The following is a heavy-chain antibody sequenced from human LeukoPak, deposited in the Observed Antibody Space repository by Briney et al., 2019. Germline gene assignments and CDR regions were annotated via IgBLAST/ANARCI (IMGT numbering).Heavy chain of an antibody. V-gene: IGHV3-21*01. Sequence: GGSLRLSCAASGFTFRSYSMNWVRQAPGKRLEWLSSITSSGSQMYYADSVKGRFTISRDSAKSSLYLQMNSLSAEDTAVYYCASFMTTVTIPDYWGQGTLVTVSS. CDR3: ASFMTTVTIPDY. CDR2: ITSSGSQM. D-gene: IGHD4-17*01. J-gene: IGHJ4*02. CDR1: GFTFRSYS.